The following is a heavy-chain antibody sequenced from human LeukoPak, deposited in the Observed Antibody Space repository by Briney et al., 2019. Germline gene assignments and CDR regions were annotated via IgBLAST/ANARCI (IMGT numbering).Heavy chain of an antibody. D-gene: IGHD3-10*01. CDR3: ARADGGVRGYYFDY. Sequence: SETLSLTCTVSGASISSGGYYWSWVRQDPGKGLEWIGYIYYGGSTYYNPSLKSRITISVDTSKNQFSLELSSVTAADTAVYFCARADGGVRGYYFDYWGQGIMVTASS. CDR1: GASISSGGYY. CDR2: IYYGGST. J-gene: IGHJ4*02. V-gene: IGHV4-31*03.